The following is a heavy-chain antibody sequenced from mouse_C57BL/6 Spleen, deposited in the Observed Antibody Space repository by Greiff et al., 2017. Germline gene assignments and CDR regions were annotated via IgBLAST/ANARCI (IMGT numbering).Heavy chain of an antibody. CDR2: ILPGSGST. V-gene: IGHV1-9*01. D-gene: IGHD1-1*01. CDR3: ARKFPDYYGSRWFAY. Sequence: QVQLQQSGAELMKPGASVKLSCKATGYTFTGYWIEWVKQRPGHGLEWIGMILPGSGSTNYNEKFKGKATFTVDKSSNTAYMQLSSLTSEDSAIYYCARKFPDYYGSRWFAYWGQGTLVTFSA. CDR1: GYTFTGYW. J-gene: IGHJ3*01.